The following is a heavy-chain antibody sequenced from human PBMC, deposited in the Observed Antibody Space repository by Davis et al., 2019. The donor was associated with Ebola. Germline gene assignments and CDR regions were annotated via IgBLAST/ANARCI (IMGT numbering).Heavy chain of an antibody. D-gene: IGHD5-12*01. CDR2: IDGSGGNT. V-gene: IGHV3-23*01. CDR1: GFTFRNYA. J-gene: IGHJ4*02. CDR3: ARDAKMRDSGYDYFFDY. Sequence: PGGSLRLSCAASGFTFRNYAMSWVRQAPGKGLEWVSAIDGSGGNTYYADSVKGRFTISRDNARNSVFLQMNSLRDEDTAVYYCARDAKMRDSGYDYFFDYWGLGTLVTVSS.